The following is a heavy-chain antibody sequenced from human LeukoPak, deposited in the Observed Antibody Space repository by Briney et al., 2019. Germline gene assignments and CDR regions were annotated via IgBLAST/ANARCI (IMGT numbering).Heavy chain of an antibody. CDR3: AYVDYDSSGYYYDDY. Sequence: SETLSLTCAVYGGSFSGYYWSWIRQPPGKGLEWIGEIKHSGSTNYNPSLKSRVTISVDTSKNQFSLKLSSVTAADTAVYYCAYVDYDSSGYYYDDYWGQGTLVTVSS. CDR1: GGSFSGYY. D-gene: IGHD3-22*01. V-gene: IGHV4-34*01. CDR2: IKHSGST. J-gene: IGHJ4*02.